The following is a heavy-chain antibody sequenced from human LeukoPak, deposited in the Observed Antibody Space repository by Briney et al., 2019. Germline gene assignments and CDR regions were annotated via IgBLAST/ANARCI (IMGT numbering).Heavy chain of an antibody. CDR2: IYYSGST. J-gene: IGHJ4*02. CDR1: GGSISSYY. V-gene: IGHV4-59*01. D-gene: IGHD2-21*02. Sequence: TSETLSLTCTVSGGSISSYYWSWIRQPPGKGLEWIGYIYYSGSTNYNPSLKSRVTISVDTSKNQFSLKLSSVTAADTAVYYCASNTATVFDYWGQGALVTVSS. CDR3: ASNTATVFDY.